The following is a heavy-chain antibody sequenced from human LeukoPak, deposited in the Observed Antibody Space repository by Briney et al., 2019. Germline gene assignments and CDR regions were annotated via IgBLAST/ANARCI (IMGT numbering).Heavy chain of an antibody. J-gene: IGHJ4*02. D-gene: IGHD2-15*01. CDR3: ARTTHLFDY. V-gene: IGHV4-34*01. Sequence: PSETLSLTCAVYGGSFSAYYWSWIRQPPGKGLEWIGEINHSGSTNYNPSLKSRVTISVDTSKNQFSLKLSSVTAADTAVYYCARTTHLFDYWGQGTLVTVSS. CDR2: INHSGST. CDR1: GGSFSAYY.